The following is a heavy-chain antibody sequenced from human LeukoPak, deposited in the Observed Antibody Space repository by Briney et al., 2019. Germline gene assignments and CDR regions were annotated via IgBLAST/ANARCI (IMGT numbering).Heavy chain of an antibody. J-gene: IGHJ4*02. CDR3: ARIAAAGFSFAY. CDR2: IYYSGST. Sequence: SETLSLTCTVSGGSISSYYWSWIRQPPGKGLEWIGYIYYSGSTNYNPSLKSRVTISVDTSKNQFSLKLSSVTAADTAVYYCARIAAAGFSFAYWGQGTLVTVSS. CDR1: GGSISSYY. V-gene: IGHV4-59*08. D-gene: IGHD6-13*01.